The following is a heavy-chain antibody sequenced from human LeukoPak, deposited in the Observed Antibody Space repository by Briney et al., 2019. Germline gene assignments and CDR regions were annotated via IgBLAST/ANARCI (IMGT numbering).Heavy chain of an antibody. D-gene: IGHD6-19*01. CDR3: ARTAVAGKGYYFDY. CDR1: GGSIISYY. CDR2: IYYSGST. Sequence: PSETLSLTCTVSGGSIISYYWSWIRQPPGKGLEWNGYIYYSGSTNYNPSLKSRVTISVDTSKNQFSLKLSSVTAADTAVYYCARTAVAGKGYYFDYWGQGTLVAVSS. V-gene: IGHV4-59*08. J-gene: IGHJ4*02.